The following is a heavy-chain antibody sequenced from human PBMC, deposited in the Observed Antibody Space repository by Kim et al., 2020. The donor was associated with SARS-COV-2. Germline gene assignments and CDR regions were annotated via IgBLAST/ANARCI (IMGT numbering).Heavy chain of an antibody. J-gene: IGHJ4*02. V-gene: IGHV3-30*04. Sequence: GGSLRLSCAASGFTFSSYAMHWVRQAPGKGLEWVAVISYDGSNKYYVDSVKGRFTISRDNSKNTLYLQMNSLRAEDTAVYYCAREGQLGYFDYWGQGTLVTVSS. CDR2: ISYDGSNK. D-gene: IGHD6-13*01. CDR3: AREGQLGYFDY. CDR1: GFTFSSYA.